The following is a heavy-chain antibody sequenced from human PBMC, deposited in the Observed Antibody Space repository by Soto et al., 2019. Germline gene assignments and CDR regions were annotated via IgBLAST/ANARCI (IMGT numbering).Heavy chain of an antibody. CDR3: AKERGRNRNFAMDV. D-gene: IGHD1-1*01. Sequence: GALRLSCVVSGLTFSDYGFHWVRQAPGKGLDWVAAISYDGSFVYYADSVRGRFTISRDNSRNTLDLQMNTLRHEDTAVYYCAKERGRNRNFAMDVWGQGTSGTVSS. V-gene: IGHV3-30*18. CDR2: ISYDGSFV. J-gene: IGHJ6*02. CDR1: GLTFSDYG.